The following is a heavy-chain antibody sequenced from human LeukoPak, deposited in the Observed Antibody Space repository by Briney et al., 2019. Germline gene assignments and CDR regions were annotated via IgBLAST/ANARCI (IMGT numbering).Heavy chain of an antibody. CDR3: ARREGVGYHYGPGSSGWFDP. CDR1: GGAISHFY. Sequence: SETLSLTCTVSGGAISHFYWSWIRQSPGKGLEWIGNIYTSGSTNYNPSLKSRVTISIDTSKKQFSLKLSSVTAADTAVYYCARREGVGYHYGPGSSGWFDPWGQGTLVTVSS. D-gene: IGHD3-10*01. CDR2: IYTSGST. J-gene: IGHJ5*02. V-gene: IGHV4-4*09.